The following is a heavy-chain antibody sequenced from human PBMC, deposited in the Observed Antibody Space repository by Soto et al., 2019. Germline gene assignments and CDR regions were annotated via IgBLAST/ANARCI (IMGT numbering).Heavy chain of an antibody. CDR2: ISAYNGNT. Sequence: ASVKVSCTASGYTFTSYGISWVRQAPGQGLEWMGWISAYNGNTNYAQKLQGRVTMTTDTSTSTAYMELRSLRSDDTAVYYCARAVDIVVVPAAYFDYWGQGTLVTVSS. J-gene: IGHJ4*02. CDR1: GYTFTSYG. CDR3: ARAVDIVVVPAAYFDY. D-gene: IGHD2-2*03. V-gene: IGHV1-18*01.